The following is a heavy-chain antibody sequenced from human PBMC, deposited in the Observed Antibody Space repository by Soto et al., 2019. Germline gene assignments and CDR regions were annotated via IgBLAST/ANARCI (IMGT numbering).Heavy chain of an antibody. V-gene: IGHV3-9*01. CDR3: AKDSPNCSGGSCYFFDY. D-gene: IGHD2-15*01. J-gene: IGHJ4*02. Sequence: LRLSCAASGFTFDDYAMHWVRQAPGKGLEWVSGISWNSGSIGYADSVKGRFTISRDNAENSLYLQMNSLRAEDTALYYCAKDSPNCSGGSCYFFDYWGQGTLVTVSS. CDR1: GFTFDDYA. CDR2: ISWNSGSI.